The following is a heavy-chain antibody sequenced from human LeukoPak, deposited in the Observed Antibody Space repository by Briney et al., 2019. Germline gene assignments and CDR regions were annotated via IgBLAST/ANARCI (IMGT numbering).Heavy chain of an antibody. J-gene: IGHJ5*02. CDR1: GYTFTSYY. Sequence: ASVEVSCKASGYTFTSYYMHWVRQAPGQGLEWMGIINPSGGSTSYAQKFQGRVTMTRDTSTSTVYMELSSLRSEDTAVYYCARDVGSAYCGGDCSINWFDPWGQGTLVTVSS. D-gene: IGHD2-21*02. V-gene: IGHV1-46*01. CDR3: ARDVGSAYCGGDCSINWFDP. CDR2: INPSGGST.